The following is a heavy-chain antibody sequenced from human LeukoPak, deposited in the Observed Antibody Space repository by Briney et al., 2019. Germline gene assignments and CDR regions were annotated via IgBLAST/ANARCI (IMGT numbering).Heavy chain of an antibody. CDR3: ARDRDYGSGIFDY. CDR2: INPNSGGT. V-gene: IGHV1-2*02. J-gene: IGHJ4*02. D-gene: IGHD3-10*01. CDR1: GYTFTGYY. Sequence: ASVKVSCKASGYTFTGYYMHWVRQAPGQGLEWMGWINPNSGGTNYEQKFQSRVTMTRDTSISTAYMELNRLRSADTAVYYCARDRDYGSGIFDYWGQGTLVTVSS.